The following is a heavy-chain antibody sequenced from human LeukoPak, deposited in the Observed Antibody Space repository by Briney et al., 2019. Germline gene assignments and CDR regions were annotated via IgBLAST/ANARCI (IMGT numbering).Heavy chain of an antibody. CDR1: GFTFSSYA. CDR3: AKWSSGSPGDY. J-gene: IGHJ4*02. Sequence: GGSLTLSCAASGFTFSSYALSWVRQAPGKGLEWVSGISGSGGSTYYADSVKGRFTISRDNSKNTLYLQMNSLRAEDTAVHYCAKWSSGSPGDYWGQGTLVTVSS. CDR2: ISGSGGST. V-gene: IGHV3-23*01. D-gene: IGHD1-26*01.